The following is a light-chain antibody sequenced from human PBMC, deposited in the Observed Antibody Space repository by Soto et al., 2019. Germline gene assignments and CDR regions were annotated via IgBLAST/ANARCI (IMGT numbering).Light chain of an antibody. J-gene: IGKJ4*01. CDR3: HQYGNSPLT. V-gene: IGKV3-20*01. CDR2: GAS. CDR1: QSVNSTY. Sequence: PGERVTLSCRASQSVNSTYLTWYRQKPGQAPGLLIYGASSRATGIPDRFSGTGSGTDFTLTISRLEPEDFAVYYCHQYGNSPLTFGAGTKVDI.